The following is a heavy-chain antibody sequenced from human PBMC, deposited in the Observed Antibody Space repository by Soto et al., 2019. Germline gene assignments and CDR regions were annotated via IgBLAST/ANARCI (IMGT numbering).Heavy chain of an antibody. CDR1: GFTLSSYW. CDR3: AREEVLGYSYGYYYYYGMDV. Sequence: GSLRPSCAASGFTLSSYWMHWVRQATGKGLVWVSRINSDGSSTSYGDSVKGRFTISRDNAKNTLYLQMNSLRAEDTAVYYCAREEVLGYSYGYYYYYGMDVWGQGTTVTVSS. D-gene: IGHD5-18*01. V-gene: IGHV3-74*01. J-gene: IGHJ6*02. CDR2: INSDGSST.